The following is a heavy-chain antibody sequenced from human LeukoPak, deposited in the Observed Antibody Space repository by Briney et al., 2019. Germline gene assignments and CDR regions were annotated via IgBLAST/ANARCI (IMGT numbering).Heavy chain of an antibody. J-gene: IGHJ4*02. V-gene: IGHV1-18*01. CDR2: ISAYNANT. CDR1: GYTFINYA. D-gene: IGHD2-2*01. CDR3: ARGTSNYFGY. Sequence: GASVKVSCKASGYTFINYAISWVRQAPGQGLEWMGWISAYNANTHYAQKVQGRVTVTTDTSTSTAYMELRSLRSDDTAVYYCARGTSNYFGYWGQGTLVTVSS.